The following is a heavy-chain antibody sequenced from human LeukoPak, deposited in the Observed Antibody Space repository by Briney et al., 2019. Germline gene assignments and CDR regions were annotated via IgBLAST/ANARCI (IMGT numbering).Heavy chain of an antibody. CDR3: ATCGDLRWCDAFDI. CDR2: FDLEDGET. CDR1: GYTLTELS. D-gene: IGHD4-23*01. J-gene: IGHJ3*02. Sequence: ASVKVSCKVSGYTLTELSMHWVRQAPGKGLEWMGGFDLEDGETIYAQKYQGTVTMTDATSTDTAYMELSSLRSEDTAVYCCATCGDLRWCDAFDIWGQGTMVTVSS. V-gene: IGHV1-24*01.